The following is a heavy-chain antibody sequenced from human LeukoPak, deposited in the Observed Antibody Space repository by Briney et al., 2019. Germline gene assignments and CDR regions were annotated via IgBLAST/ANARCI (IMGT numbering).Heavy chain of an antibody. CDR2: INHSGST. D-gene: IGHD1-26*01. CDR3: ARGWELLRPFDY. Sequence: SETLSLTCAVYGGSFSGYYWSWIRQPPGKGLEWIGEINHSGSTSYNPSLKSRVTISVDTSKNQFSLKLSSVTAADTAVYYCARGWELLRPFDYWGQGTLVTVSS. CDR1: GGSFSGYY. J-gene: IGHJ4*02. V-gene: IGHV4-34*01.